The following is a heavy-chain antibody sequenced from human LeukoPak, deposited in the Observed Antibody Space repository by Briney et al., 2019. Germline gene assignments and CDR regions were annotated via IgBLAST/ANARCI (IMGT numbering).Heavy chain of an antibody. CDR3: SKSQGYCSSTSCRPYSTSWPFNY. CDR2: ISGDGGST. V-gene: IGHV3-43*02. J-gene: IGHJ4*02. D-gene: IGHD2-2*01. Sequence: PGGSLRLSCAASGFTFDDYVMHWVRQAPGKGLEWVSLISGDGGSTYYADSVKGRFTISRDNSKNSVYLQMNSLSTEDTAFYYCSKSQGYCSSTSCRPYSTSWPFNYWGQGTLVTVSS. CDR1: GFTFDDYV.